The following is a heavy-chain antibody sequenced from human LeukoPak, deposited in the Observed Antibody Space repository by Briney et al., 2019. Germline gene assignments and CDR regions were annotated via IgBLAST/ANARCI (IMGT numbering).Heavy chain of an antibody. CDR2: IKKDGSEK. Sequence: GSLRLSCTASGFTFRNNWMNSVRQAPGKGLEWVANIKKDGSEKYCVDSVKGRFTISRDNAKNSLYLQMNTLRAEDTAVYYCVSDYDSGYWGQGTLVTVSS. J-gene: IGHJ4*02. CDR3: VSDYDSGY. D-gene: IGHD5-12*01. V-gene: IGHV3-7*05. CDR1: GFTFRNNW.